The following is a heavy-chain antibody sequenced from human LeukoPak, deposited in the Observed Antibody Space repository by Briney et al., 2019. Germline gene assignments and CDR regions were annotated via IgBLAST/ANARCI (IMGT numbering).Heavy chain of an antibody. J-gene: IGHJ4*02. CDR2: ISYDGSNK. V-gene: IGHV3-30-3*01. CDR1: GFTFSSYA. D-gene: IGHD5-12*01. CDR3: ARELGGYDAY. Sequence: GGSLRLSCAASGFTFSSYAMHWVRQAPGKGLEWVAVISYDGSNKYYADSVKGRFTISRDNSKNTLYLQMNSLRAEDTAVCYCARELGGYDAYWGQGTLVTVSS.